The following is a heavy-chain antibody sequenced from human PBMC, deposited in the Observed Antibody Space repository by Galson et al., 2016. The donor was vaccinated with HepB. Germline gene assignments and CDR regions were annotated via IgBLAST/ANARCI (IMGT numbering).Heavy chain of an antibody. Sequence: TGAEVKKPGESLKISCKGSGYRFTNYWIGWVRQMPGKGLEWMGNIFPEDSDTRYGPSFQGQVTFPADKSISTAYLQWSSLTASDTAMYYCARGPLDSNRGLHYWGQGTLVTVSS. D-gene: IGHD3-22*01. V-gene: IGHV5-51*01. CDR2: IFPEDSDT. CDR1: GYRFTNYW. J-gene: IGHJ4*02. CDR3: ARGPLDSNRGLHY.